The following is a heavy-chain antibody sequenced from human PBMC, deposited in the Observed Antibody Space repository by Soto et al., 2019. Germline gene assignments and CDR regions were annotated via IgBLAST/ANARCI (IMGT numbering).Heavy chain of an antibody. CDR3: AREWGRSYYYGMDV. D-gene: IGHD3-10*01. V-gene: IGHV3-30-3*01. J-gene: IGHJ6*02. CDR2: LIDDGYFQ. CDR1: GFIFSDYA. Sequence: QVQLVDSGGGMVQPERSLRLSCRASGFIFSDYAIHWVRQAPGRGLEWVAVLIDDGYFQYYVDSVKGRFTISSDKSNNTVYLHMSSLRVDDTAVYYCAREWGRSYYYGMDVWGQGTTVIVSS.